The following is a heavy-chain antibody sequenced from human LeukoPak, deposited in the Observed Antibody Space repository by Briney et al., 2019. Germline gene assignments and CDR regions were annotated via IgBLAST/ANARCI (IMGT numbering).Heavy chain of an antibody. CDR3: ARRSYDSSGYYSYYFDY. CDR2: IYYSGST. CDR1: GGSISSSY. J-gene: IGHJ4*02. D-gene: IGHD3-22*01. V-gene: IGHV4-59*01. Sequence: SETLSLTCTVSGGSISSSYWSWIRQPPGKGLEWIGYIYYSGSTNYNPSLKSRVTISVDTSKNQFSLKLSSVTAADTAVYYCARRSYDSSGYYSYYFDYWGQGTLVTVSS.